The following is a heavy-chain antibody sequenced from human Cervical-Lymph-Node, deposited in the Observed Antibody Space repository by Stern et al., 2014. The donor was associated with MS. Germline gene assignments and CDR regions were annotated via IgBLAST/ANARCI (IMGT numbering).Heavy chain of an antibody. CDR2: ISHSGTT. D-gene: IGHD3-10*01. V-gene: IGHV4-4*02. CDR3: ACNYGSGSYQPH. Sequence: QVQLQESGPGLVKPSGTLSLTCAFSGASISNSNWWTWVRQPPGKGLEWIGEISHSGTTNYNPSLKSRVTISVDKSKNQFSLKLTSVTAADTAVYYCACNYGSGSYQPHWGQGTLVTVSS. J-gene: IGHJ4*02. CDR1: GASISNSNW.